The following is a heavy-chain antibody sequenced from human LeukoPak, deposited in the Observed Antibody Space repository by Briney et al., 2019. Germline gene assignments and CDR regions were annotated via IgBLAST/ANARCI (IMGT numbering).Heavy chain of an antibody. CDR1: GFSVNNKY. D-gene: IGHD1-26*01. CDR3: ARERGVGTNLGFDY. J-gene: IGHJ4*02. Sequence: GGSLRLSCAASGFSVNNKYMSWVRQAPGKGLEWVSVIYSGGSTYYADSVTGRFTISRDNSNNTVYLHMNSLRAEDTGVYYCARERGVGTNLGFDYWGQGTLVIVSS. V-gene: IGHV3-53*01. CDR2: IYSGGST.